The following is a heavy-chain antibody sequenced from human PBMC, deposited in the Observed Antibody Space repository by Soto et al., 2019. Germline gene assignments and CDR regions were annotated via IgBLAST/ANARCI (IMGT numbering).Heavy chain of an antibody. CDR1: GGSISSGGYY. CDR3: ARAPKGDYGDYYFDY. D-gene: IGHD4-17*01. Sequence: SETLSLTCTVSGGSISSGGYYWSWIRQHPGKGLEWIGYIYYSGSTYYNPSLKSRVTISVDTSKNQFSLKLSSVTAADTVVYYCARAPKGDYGDYYFDYWGQGTLVTVSS. J-gene: IGHJ4*02. V-gene: IGHV4-31*03. CDR2: IYYSGST.